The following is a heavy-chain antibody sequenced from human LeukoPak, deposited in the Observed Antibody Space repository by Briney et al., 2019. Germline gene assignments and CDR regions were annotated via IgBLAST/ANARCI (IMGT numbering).Heavy chain of an antibody. CDR2: ISYSGDT. CDR1: GVSLSGYY. D-gene: IGHD6-13*01. J-gene: IGHJ5*02. Sequence: SETLSLSCGAYGVSLSGYYWSWIRQAPGKGLEWVGDISYSGDTNYNPSLKSRVTISVDTSKNQFSLKLSSVTPADTAVYYCARVREQQASPPYNWFDPWGQGTLVTVSS. V-gene: IGHV4-34*01. CDR3: ARVREQQASPPYNWFDP.